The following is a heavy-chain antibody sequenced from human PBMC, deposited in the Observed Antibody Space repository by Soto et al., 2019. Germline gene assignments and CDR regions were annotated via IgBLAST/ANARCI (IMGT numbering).Heavy chain of an antibody. CDR1: GGSISSGGYY. D-gene: IGHD3-3*01. Sequence: SETLSLTCTVSGGSISSGGYYWSWIRQHPGKGLEWIGYIYYSGSTYYNPSLKSRVTISVDTSKNQFSLKLSSVTAADTAVYSCAATIFGVVTESDYFDYWGQGTLVTVSS. CDR2: IYYSGST. J-gene: IGHJ4*02. CDR3: AATIFGVVTESDYFDY. V-gene: IGHV4-31*03.